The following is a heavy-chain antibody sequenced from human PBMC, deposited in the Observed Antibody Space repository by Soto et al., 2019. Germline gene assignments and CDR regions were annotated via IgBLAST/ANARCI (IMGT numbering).Heavy chain of an antibody. J-gene: IGHJ3*02. CDR2: IQYSATT. Sequence: PSETLSLTCTFSGGSISGISCRWGWIHQTHRKGLEWIASIQYSATTFHNPSLKSRVTLSVDTSKNHFALKLSSVTAAETAVYFCARHGSTGRYSDAFDIWGQGTMATVSS. D-gene: IGHD1-26*01. CDR3: ARHGSTGRYSDAFDI. V-gene: IGHV4-39*01. CDR1: GGSISGISCR.